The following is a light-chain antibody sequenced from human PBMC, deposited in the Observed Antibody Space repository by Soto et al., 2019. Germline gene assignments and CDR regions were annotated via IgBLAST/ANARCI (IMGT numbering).Light chain of an antibody. Sequence: DIQMTQSPSSLSASVGDRVTLTCRASQSISSYLNWYQQKPGKAPRLLIYGASSLQSGVSSRFSGSGSGTDFTLTISSLQPEDFATYFCQQSYSTPYTFGQGTKMEIK. J-gene: IGKJ2*01. CDR2: GAS. V-gene: IGKV1-39*01. CDR3: QQSYSTPYT. CDR1: QSISSY.